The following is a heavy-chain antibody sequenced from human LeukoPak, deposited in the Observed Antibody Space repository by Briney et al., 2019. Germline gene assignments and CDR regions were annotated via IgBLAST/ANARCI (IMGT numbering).Heavy chain of an antibody. J-gene: IGHJ2*01. CDR1: GGTFSSYA. CDR3: ASTFMYQLNWYFDL. CDR2: IIPIFGTA. D-gene: IGHD2-2*01. V-gene: IGHV1-69*13. Sequence: SVKVSCKASGGTFSSYAISWVRQAPGQGLEWMGGIIPIFGTANYAQKFQGRVTITADESTSTAYMELSSLRSEDTAVYYCASTFMYQLNWYFDLWGRGTLVTVPS.